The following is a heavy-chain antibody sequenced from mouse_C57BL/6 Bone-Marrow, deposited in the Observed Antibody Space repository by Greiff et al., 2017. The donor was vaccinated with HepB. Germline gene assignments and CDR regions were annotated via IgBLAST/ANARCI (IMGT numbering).Heavy chain of an antibody. D-gene: IGHD1-1*01. V-gene: IGHV1-62-2*01. CDR1: GYTFTEYT. CDR2: FYPGSGSI. J-gene: IGHJ1*03. CDR3: ARHEGPYYYGSSYWYFDV. Sequence: QVQLKESGAELVKPGASVKLSCKASGYTFTEYTIHCVKQRSGQGLEWIGWFYPGSGSIKYNEKFKDKATLTADKSSSTVYMELSRLTSEDSAVYFCARHEGPYYYGSSYWYFDVWGTGTTVTVSS.